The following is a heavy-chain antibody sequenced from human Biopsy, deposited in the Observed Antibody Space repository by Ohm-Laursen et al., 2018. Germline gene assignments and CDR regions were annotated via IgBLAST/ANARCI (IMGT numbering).Heavy chain of an antibody. CDR3: AKGGYCTTSSCYMDLDY. V-gene: IGHV3-23*01. Sequence: GSLRLSYTASGFTFSDYAMNWVRQAPGKGLDWVSTISGSGGNTYYADSVRGRFTVSRDGSKSTLYLQMSGLSAEDTAFYYCAKGGYCTTSSCYMDLDYWGQGTLVTVSS. CDR2: ISGSGGNT. D-gene: IGHD2-2*02. J-gene: IGHJ4*02. CDR1: GFTFSDYA.